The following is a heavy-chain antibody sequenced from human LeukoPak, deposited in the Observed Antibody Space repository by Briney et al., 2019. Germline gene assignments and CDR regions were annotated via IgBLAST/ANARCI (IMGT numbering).Heavy chain of an antibody. Sequence: SETLSLTCTVSGGSISSGDYYWSWIRQHPGKGLEWIGYIYYSGSTYYNPSLKSRVTISVDTSKNQFSLKLSSVTAADTAVYYCARWEPYSGYDYLDYWGQGTLVTVSS. CDR1: GGSISSGDYY. J-gene: IGHJ4*02. CDR2: IYYSGST. D-gene: IGHD5-12*01. CDR3: ARWEPYSGYDYLDY. V-gene: IGHV4-31*03.